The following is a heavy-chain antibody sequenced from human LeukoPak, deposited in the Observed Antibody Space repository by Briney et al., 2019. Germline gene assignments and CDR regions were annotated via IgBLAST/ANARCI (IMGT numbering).Heavy chain of an antibody. D-gene: IGHD3-3*02. J-gene: IGHJ3*02. CDR2: IKQDGSEK. CDR3: AREQGISGHDAFDI. V-gene: IGHV3-7*01. Sequence: GGSLRLSCAASGFTFSSYWMSGVRQAPGKGLEWVANIKQDGSEKYYVDSVKGRFTISRDNAKNSLYLQMNSLRAEDTAVYYCAREQGISGHDAFDIWGQGTMVTVSS. CDR1: GFTFSSYW.